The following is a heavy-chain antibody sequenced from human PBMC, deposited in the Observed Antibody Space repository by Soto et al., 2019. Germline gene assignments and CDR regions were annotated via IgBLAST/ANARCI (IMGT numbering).Heavy chain of an antibody. J-gene: IGHJ3*02. CDR2: INAGNGNT. V-gene: IGHV1-3*01. Sequence: GASVKVSCKASGYTFTSYAMHWVRQAPGQRLEWMGWINAGNGNTKYSQKFQGRVTITRDTSASTAYMELSSLRSDDTAVYYCARKGLGRNAFDIWGQGTMVTVSS. CDR1: GYTFTSYA. D-gene: IGHD3-22*01. CDR3: ARKGLGRNAFDI.